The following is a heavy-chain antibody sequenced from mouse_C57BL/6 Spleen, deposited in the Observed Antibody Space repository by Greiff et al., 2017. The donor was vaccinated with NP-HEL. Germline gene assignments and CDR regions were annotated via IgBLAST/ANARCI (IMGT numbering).Heavy chain of an antibody. CDR2: INYDGSST. Sequence: EVKLVESEGGLVQPGSSMKLSCTASGFTFSDYYMAWVRQVPEKGLEWVANINYDGSSTYYLDSLKSRFIISRDNAKNILYLPMSSLKSEDTATYYCAREGDSNAMDYWGQGTSVTVSS. V-gene: IGHV5-16*01. J-gene: IGHJ4*01. CDR1: GFTFSDYY. CDR3: AREGDSNAMDY. D-gene: IGHD2-13*01.